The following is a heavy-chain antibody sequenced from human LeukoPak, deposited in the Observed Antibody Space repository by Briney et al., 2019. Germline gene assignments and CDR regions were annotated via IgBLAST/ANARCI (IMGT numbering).Heavy chain of an antibody. CDR1: GGSISSGSYY. J-gene: IGHJ4*02. CDR3: ARGEYYDSSGYLLEY. V-gene: IGHV4-61*02. Sequence: SQTLSLTCTVSGGSISSGSYYWSWIRQPAGKGLEWIGRIYTSGSTNYNPSLKSRVTISVDTSKNQFSLKLSSVTAADTAVYYCARGEYYDSSGYLLEYWGQGTLVTVSS. D-gene: IGHD3-22*01. CDR2: IYTSGST.